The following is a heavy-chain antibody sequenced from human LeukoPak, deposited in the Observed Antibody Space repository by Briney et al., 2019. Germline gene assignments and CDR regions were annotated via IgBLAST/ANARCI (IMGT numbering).Heavy chain of an antibody. CDR3: ARGPYSYDSSGAFDI. V-gene: IGHV4-38-2*02. CDR2: IYHSGTT. CDR1: GYSISSGYF. J-gene: IGHJ3*02. Sequence: SETLSLTCTVSGYSISSGYFWGWIRQPPGKGLEWIGSIYHSGTTYYNPSLKSRVTISVDTSKNQFSLKLSSVTAADTAVYFCARGPYSYDSSGAFDIWGQGTMVTVSS. D-gene: IGHD3-22*01.